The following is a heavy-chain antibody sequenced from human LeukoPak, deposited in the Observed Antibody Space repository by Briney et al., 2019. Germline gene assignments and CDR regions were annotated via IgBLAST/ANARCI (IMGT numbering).Heavy chain of an antibody. CDR3: ARDLDDYGDLVFDY. D-gene: IGHD4-17*01. CDR2: FDPEDGET. V-gene: IGHV1-24*01. CDR1: GYTLTELS. Sequence: ASVKVSCKVSGYTLTELSMHWVRQAPGKGLEWMGGFDPEDGETIYAQKFQGRVTITADKSTSTAYMELSSLRSEDTAVYYCARDLDDYGDLVFDYWGQGTLVTVSS. J-gene: IGHJ4*02.